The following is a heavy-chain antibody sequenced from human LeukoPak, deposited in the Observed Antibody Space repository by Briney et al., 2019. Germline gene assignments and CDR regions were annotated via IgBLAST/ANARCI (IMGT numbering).Heavy chain of an antibody. Sequence: PSQTLSLTCTVSGGSISSGDYYWSWIRQPPGKGLEWIGYIYYSGSTYYNPSLKSRVTISVDTPKNQFSLKLSSVTAADTAVYYCALRPLYCSSTSCYPDYWGQGTLVTVSS. V-gene: IGHV4-30-4*08. CDR2: IYYSGST. CDR3: ALRPLYCSSTSCYPDY. J-gene: IGHJ4*02. D-gene: IGHD2-2*01. CDR1: GGSISSGDYY.